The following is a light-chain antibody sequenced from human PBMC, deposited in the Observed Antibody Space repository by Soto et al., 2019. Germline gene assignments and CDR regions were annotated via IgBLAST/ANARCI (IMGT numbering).Light chain of an antibody. J-gene: IGKJ3*01. Sequence: DIQMTQSLSTLSASVGDRVTITCRASQSISSWLAWYQQRPGKTPRLLIYDASTLESGVPSRFSGSGSGTEFTLTISSLQPDDFATYYCQQYSSYSRGTFGPGTKVDIK. V-gene: IGKV1-5*01. CDR3: QQYSSYSRGT. CDR1: QSISSW. CDR2: DAS.